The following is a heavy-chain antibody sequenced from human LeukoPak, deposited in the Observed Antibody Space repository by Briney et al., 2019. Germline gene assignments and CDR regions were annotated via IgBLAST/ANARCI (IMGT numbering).Heavy chain of an antibody. Sequence: TGGSLRLSCAASGFTVSSNYMSWVRQAPGKGLEWVSAISGSGGSTYYADSVKGRFTISRDNSKNTLYLQMNSLRAEDTAVYYCATPPGGFDYWGQGTLVTVSS. CDR2: ISGSGGST. CDR3: ATPPGGFDY. CDR1: GFTVSSNY. J-gene: IGHJ4*02. D-gene: IGHD3-16*01. V-gene: IGHV3-23*01.